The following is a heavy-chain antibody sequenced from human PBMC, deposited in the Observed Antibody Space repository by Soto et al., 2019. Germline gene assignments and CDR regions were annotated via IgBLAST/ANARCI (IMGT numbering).Heavy chain of an antibody. Sequence: GASVKVSCKASGGTFGSYTISWVRQAPGQGLEWMGRIIPILGIANYAQKFQGRVTITADKSTSTAYMELSSLRSEDTAVYYCARDSEWDYGHFDYWGQGTLVTVSS. V-gene: IGHV1-69*04. CDR3: ARDSEWDYGHFDY. CDR2: IIPILGIA. CDR1: GGTFGSYT. D-gene: IGHD4-17*01. J-gene: IGHJ4*02.